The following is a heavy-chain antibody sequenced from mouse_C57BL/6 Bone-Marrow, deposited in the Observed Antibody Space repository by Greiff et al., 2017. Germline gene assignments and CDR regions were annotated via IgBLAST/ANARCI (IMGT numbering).Heavy chain of an antibody. J-gene: IGHJ2*01. CDR2: IYPRSGNT. V-gene: IGHV1-81*01. CDR3: ARHAITTVVDY. CDR1: GYTFTSYG. D-gene: IGHD1-1*01. Sequence: VQLQESGAELARPGASVKLSCKASGYTFTSYGISWVKQRTGQGLEWIGEIYPRSGNTYYNEKFKGKATLTADKSSSTAYMELRSLTSEDSAVYFCARHAITTVVDYWGQGTTLTVSS.